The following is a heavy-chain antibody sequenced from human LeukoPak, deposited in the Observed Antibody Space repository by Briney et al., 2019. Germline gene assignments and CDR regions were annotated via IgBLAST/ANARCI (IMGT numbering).Heavy chain of an antibody. CDR2: IYYSGST. CDR1: GGSFSGYY. V-gene: IGHV4-30-4*08. D-gene: IGHD1-1*01. CDR3: ARARLRTGRVFDY. Sequence: SETLSPTCAVYGGSFSGYYWSWIRQPPGKGLEWIGYIYYSGSTYYNPSLKSRVTISVDTSKNQFSLKLSSVTAADTAVYYCARARLRTGRVFDYWGQGTLVTVSS. J-gene: IGHJ4*02.